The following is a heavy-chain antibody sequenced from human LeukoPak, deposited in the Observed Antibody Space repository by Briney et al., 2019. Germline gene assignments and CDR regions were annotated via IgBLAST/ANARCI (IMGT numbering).Heavy chain of an antibody. Sequence: GRSLRLFCAASGFPFDNYAMLGLRQAPGKGLEWLSIISWNSGCIGYADSVKGRFTISRDNAKKSLDLQMNSLRAEDTAFYYCAKVRGTFSSSNYFDSCGHRTLFTVSS. V-gene: IGHV3-9*01. D-gene: IGHD2-2*01. CDR3: AKVRGTFSSSNYFDS. J-gene: IGHJ4*03. CDR1: GFPFDNYA. CDR2: ISWNSGCI.